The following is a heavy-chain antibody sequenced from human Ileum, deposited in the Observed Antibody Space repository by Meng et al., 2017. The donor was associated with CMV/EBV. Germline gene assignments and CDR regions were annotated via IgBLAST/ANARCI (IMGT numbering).Heavy chain of an antibody. V-gene: IGHV4-39*07. D-gene: IGHD3-3*02. Sequence: QLQLTEAGPGLVKPSETLSLNCCVSGGYTTDYWGWIRQPPGKGLEWIGSISYSGTTYYNPSLKSRLTVSLDTSKTQFSLMLTSVTAADTAVYYCARDMSIRWFYYWGQGTLVTVSS. CDR1: GGYTTDY. J-gene: IGHJ4*02. CDR3: ARDMSIRWFYY. CDR2: ISYSGTT.